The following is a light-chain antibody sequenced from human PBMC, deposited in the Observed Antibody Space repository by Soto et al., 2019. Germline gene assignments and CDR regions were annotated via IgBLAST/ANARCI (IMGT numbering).Light chain of an antibody. Sequence: QSVLTQPPSASGSPGQSVTISCTGTSSDVGSYNYVSWYQQHPGKAPKLMIYAVSKRPSGVPDRFSGSKSGNTASLTVSGLQAEDEADYYCSSYAGSNNWVFGGGTKVTVL. CDR2: AVS. CDR1: SSDVGSYNY. J-gene: IGLJ3*02. V-gene: IGLV2-8*01. CDR3: SSYAGSNNWV.